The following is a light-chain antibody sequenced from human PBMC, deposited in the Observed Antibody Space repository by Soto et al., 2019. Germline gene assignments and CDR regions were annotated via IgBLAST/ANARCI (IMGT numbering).Light chain of an antibody. J-gene: IGKJ4*01. CDR2: DAS. V-gene: IGKV3D-20*01. CDR3: HHVAHSPT. CDR1: QSITSNF. Sequence: IVLTQSPVTLSLSPGERATISCGASQSITSNFVAWYQKKPGLAPRLLIFDASSRAIGIPDTFSGSGSGTDLTVTIRGLEPDDSAVYYCHHVAHSPTFGGGTKVEIK.